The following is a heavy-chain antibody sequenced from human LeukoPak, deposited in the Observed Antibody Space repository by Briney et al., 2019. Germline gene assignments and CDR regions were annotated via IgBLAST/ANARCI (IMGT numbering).Heavy chain of an antibody. D-gene: IGHD1-26*01. CDR3: ARDPYSGGYGSYYYYYMDV. J-gene: IGHJ6*03. V-gene: IGHV3-21*01. CDR2: ISSSSGYI. CDR1: GFTFSRYS. Sequence: GGSLRLSCAVSGFTFSRYSMNWVRQAPGKGLEWVSSISSSSGYIYYADSVKGRFTISRDNAKNSLYLQMNSLRAEDTAVYYCARDPYSGGYGSYYYYYMDVWGKGTTVTISS.